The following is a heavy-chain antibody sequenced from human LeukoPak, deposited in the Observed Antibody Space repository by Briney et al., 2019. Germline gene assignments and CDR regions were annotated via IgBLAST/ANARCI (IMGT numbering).Heavy chain of an antibody. J-gene: IGHJ3*02. D-gene: IGHD1-14*01. Sequence: PGGSLRLSCVASGFSFSNHYMAWIRQAPGKGLEWVSVIYSGGSTYYADSVKGRFTISRDNSKNTLYLQMNSLRAEDTAVYYCASSQSGGANAFDIWGQGTMVTVSS. CDR2: IYSGGST. V-gene: IGHV3-53*01. CDR3: ASSQSGGANAFDI. CDR1: GFSFSNHY.